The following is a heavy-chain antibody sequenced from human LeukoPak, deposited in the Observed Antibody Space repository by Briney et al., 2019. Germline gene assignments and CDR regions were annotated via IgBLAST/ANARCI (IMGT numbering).Heavy chain of an antibody. J-gene: IGHJ6*04. CDR3: ARGPKKIQLWHYFGMDV. V-gene: IGHV4-34*01. D-gene: IGHD5-18*01. CDR1: GGSISSYY. CDR2: INHSGST. Sequence: SETLSLTCTVSGGSISSYYWSWIRQPPGKGLEWIGEINHSGSTNYNPSLKSRVTISVDTSKNQFSLKLSSVTAADTAVYYCARGPKKIQLWHYFGMDVWGKGTTVTVSS.